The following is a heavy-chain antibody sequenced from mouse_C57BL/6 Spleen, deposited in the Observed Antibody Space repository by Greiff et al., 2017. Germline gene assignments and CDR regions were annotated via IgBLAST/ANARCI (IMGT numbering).Heavy chain of an antibody. J-gene: IGHJ2*01. CDR1: GFTFSSYT. Sequence: EVMLVESGGGLVKPGGSLKLSCAASGFTFSSYTMSWVRQTPEKRLSWVATISGGGGNTYYPDSVKGRFPISRDNAKNTLYLQMSSLRSEDTALYYCARHGDFDYWGQGTTLTVSS. V-gene: IGHV5-9*01. CDR3: ARHGDFDY. CDR2: ISGGGGNT.